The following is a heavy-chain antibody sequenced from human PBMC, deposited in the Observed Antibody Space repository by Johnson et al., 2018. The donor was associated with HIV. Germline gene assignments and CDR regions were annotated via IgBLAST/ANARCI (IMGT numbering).Heavy chain of an antibody. V-gene: IGHV3-30*02. CDR1: GFTFSSYG. J-gene: IGHJ3*02. CDR2: MRYDGSNK. CDR3: AKDVQVRGIVLMVTLFDAFDI. Sequence: QVQLVESGGGVVQPGGSLRLSCAASGFTFSSYGMHWVRQAPGKGLEWVAFMRYDGSNKDYADFVKGRFTLSRDNAKNTLFLHMSRLRPEDTAVYYCAKDVQVRGIVLMVTLFDAFDIWGQGTMVTVSS. D-gene: IGHD2-8*01.